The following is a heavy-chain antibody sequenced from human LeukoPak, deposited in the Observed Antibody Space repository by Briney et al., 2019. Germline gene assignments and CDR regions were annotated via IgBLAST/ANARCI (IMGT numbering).Heavy chain of an antibody. D-gene: IGHD1-26*01. V-gene: IGHV3-30*04. CDR3: ARSASYSGHFDY. CDR2: ISYDGGNK. Sequence: GGSLRLSCAASEFTFSTYAMHWVRQAPGKGLEWVAVISYDGGNKYYADSVKGRFTISRDNSKNTLYLQMTSLRAEDMAVYYCARSASYSGHFDYWGQGTLVTVSS. J-gene: IGHJ4*02. CDR1: EFTFSTYA.